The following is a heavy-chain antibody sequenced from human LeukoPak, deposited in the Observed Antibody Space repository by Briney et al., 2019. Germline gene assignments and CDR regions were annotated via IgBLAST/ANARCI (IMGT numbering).Heavy chain of an antibody. D-gene: IGHD3-22*01. J-gene: IGHJ4*02. V-gene: IGHV1-2*02. Sequence: ASVKVSCKASGYNFTYYYMHWVRQAPGQGLEWMGWINPNSGGTNYAQNFQGRVTMTRDTSISTAYMEVSRLRSDDTAVYYCARGVVYYRLDYWGQGTLVTASS. CDR3: ARGVVYYRLDY. CDR2: INPNSGGT. CDR1: GYNFTYYY.